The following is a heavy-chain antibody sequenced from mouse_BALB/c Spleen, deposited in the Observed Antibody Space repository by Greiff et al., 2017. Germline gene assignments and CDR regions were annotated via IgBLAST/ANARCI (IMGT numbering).Heavy chain of an antibody. D-gene: IGHD2-13*01. V-gene: IGHV1S137*01. CDR1: GYTFTDYA. J-gene: IGHJ3*01. Sequence: VQLQQSGAELVRPGVSVKISCKGSGYTFTDYAMHWVKQSHAKSLEWIGVISTYYGDASYNQKFKGKATMTVDKSSSTAYMELARLTSEDSAIYYCARGECTGADWGQGTLVTVSA. CDR3: ARGECTGAD. CDR2: ISTYYGDA.